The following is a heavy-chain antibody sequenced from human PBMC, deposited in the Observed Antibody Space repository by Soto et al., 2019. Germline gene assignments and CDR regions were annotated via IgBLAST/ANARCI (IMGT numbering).Heavy chain of an antibody. Sequence: SLKVSCKASGDTFSSYAINWVRQAPGQGLEWMGGIIPMFGTANYAQKFKGRVTITAGESTSTVYMELSSLRSEDTAVYYCARVGPAHYYDSSGYYSPLDYWGQGTLVTVSS. D-gene: IGHD3-22*01. J-gene: IGHJ4*02. CDR3: ARVGPAHYYDSSGYYSPLDY. V-gene: IGHV1-69*13. CDR2: IIPMFGTA. CDR1: GDTFSSYA.